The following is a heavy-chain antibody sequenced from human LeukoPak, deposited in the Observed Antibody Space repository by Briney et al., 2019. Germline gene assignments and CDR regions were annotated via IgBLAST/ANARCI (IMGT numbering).Heavy chain of an antibody. Sequence: TLSLTCSVSVGSISSGGYSWSWIRQHPGKGLEWIGYIYYSGSTYYNASLKSRVTISVDTSKNQFSLKLSSVTAADTAVYYCARGRGSTSWDFDLWGRGTLVTVSS. CDR2: IYYSGST. J-gene: IGHJ2*01. CDR1: VGSISSGGYS. D-gene: IGHD2-2*01. CDR3: ARGRGSTSWDFDL. V-gene: IGHV4-31*03.